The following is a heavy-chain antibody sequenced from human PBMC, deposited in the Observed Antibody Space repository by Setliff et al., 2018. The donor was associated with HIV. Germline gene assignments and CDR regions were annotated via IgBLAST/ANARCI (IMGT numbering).Heavy chain of an antibody. CDR3: LRLYRGSSTKEKSDS. CDR2: IYYTGTT. CDR1: GGSISNNNYY. D-gene: IGHD2-2*01. J-gene: IGHJ4*02. V-gene: IGHV4-39*07. Sequence: SETLSLTCNVSGGSISNNNYYWGWVRQPPGKGLGWVASIYYTGTTSYNPALKSRVALLVGASNNHFSLKMTPVTAADTAVYFCLRLYRGSSTKEKSDSWGQGVLVTVSS.